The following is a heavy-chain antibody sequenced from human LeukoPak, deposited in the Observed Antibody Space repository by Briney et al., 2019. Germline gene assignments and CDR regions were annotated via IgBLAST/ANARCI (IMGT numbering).Heavy chain of an antibody. J-gene: IGHJ4*02. D-gene: IGHD2-2*01. CDR1: GFTFSSYA. Sequence: GGSLGLSCAASGFTFSSYAMSWVRQAPGKGLEWVSDISGSGGSTYYADCVKGRFTISRDNSKNTLYLKMNSLRDEDTAVYYCAKDQDIVVVPAAQDWGQGTLVTVSS. CDR3: AKDQDIVVVPAAQD. V-gene: IGHV3-23*01. CDR2: ISGSGGST.